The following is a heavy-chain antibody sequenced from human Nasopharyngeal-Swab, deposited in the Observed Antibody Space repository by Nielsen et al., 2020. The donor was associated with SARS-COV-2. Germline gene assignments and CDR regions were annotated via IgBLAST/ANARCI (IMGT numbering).Heavy chain of an antibody. CDR3: ARHELPYYYMDV. CDR1: EYSFTSYW. J-gene: IGHJ6*03. V-gene: IGHV5-10-1*01. CDR2: IDPSDSYT. D-gene: IGHD3-10*01. Sequence: GESLKISCQGSEYSFTSYWISWVRQMPGKGLEWMGRIDPSDSYTNYSPSFQGHVTISADKSISTAYLQWSSLKASDTAMYYCARHELPYYYMDVWGKGTTVTVSS.